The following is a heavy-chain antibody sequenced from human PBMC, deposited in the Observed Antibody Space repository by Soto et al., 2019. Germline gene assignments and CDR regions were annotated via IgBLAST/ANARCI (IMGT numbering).Heavy chain of an antibody. J-gene: IGHJ4*02. V-gene: IGHV1-69*02. CDR2: VNPIVSMS. CDR1: GDTFNFYS. D-gene: IGHD3-10*01. Sequence: QVQLVQSGAEVKRPGSSVKVSCKASGDTFNFYSINWVRQAPGLGLEWMGRVNPIVSMSNYAQKCQGRVTMTAYKSPSTAYMQLSSLRSEDTAIYYCASSYGSGYRAFDYCGQRALVTVSS. CDR3: ASSYGSGYRAFDY.